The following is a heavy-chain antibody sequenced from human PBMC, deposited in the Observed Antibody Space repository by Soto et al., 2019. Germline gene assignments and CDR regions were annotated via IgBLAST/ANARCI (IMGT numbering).Heavy chain of an antibody. Sequence: ASVKVSCKTSGYPFTDYALTWVRQAPGQGLEWMGWINPYNGDSNYARTYQGRVTMTTDTSTTTAYMELSRLRSDDTAVYYCARDLRSWPPEAYYYYGMDVWGQGTTVTVSS. CDR2: INPYNGDS. D-gene: IGHD1-26*01. CDR1: GYPFTDYA. J-gene: IGHJ6*02. V-gene: IGHV1-18*04. CDR3: ARDLRSWPPEAYYYYGMDV.